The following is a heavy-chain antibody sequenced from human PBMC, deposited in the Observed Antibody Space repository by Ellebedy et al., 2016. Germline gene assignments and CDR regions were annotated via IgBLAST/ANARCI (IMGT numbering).Heavy chain of an antibody. J-gene: IGHJ6*03. CDR1: GGSISSYY. CDR2: IYTSGST. CDR3: ARSYSNYGYYYYYYMDV. V-gene: IGHV4-4*07. Sequence: SETLSLTXTVSGGSISSYYWSWIRQPAGKGLEWIGRIYTSGSTNYNPSLKSRVTMSVDTSKNQFSLKLSSVTAADTAVYYCARSYSNYGYYYYYYMDVWGKGTTVTVSS. D-gene: IGHD4-11*01.